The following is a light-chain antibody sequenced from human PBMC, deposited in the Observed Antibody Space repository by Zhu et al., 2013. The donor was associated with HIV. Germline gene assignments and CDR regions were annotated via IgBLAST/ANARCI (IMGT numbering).Light chain of an antibody. CDR3: CSYARYAVM. V-gene: IGLV2-23*02. J-gene: IGLJ3*02. CDR1: SSDVGRYNL. Sequence: QSALTQPASVSGSPGQSITLSCTGTSSDVGRYNLVSWYQQYPGKAPKLMIYEVTKRPSGVSNRFSGSKSGNTASLTISGLQVEDEADYYCCSYARYAVMFGGGTKVTVL. CDR2: EVT.